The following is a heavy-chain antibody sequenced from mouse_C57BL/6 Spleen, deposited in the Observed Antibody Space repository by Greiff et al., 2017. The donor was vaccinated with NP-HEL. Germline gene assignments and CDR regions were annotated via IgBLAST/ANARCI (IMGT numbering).Heavy chain of an antibody. CDR3: ARRYGSSYEEY. Sequence: VQLKESGGGLVKPGGSLKLSCAASGFTFSDYGMHWVRQAPEKGLEWVAYISSGSSTIYYADTVKGRFTISRDNAKNTLFLQMTSLRSEDTAMYYCARRYGSSYEEYWGQGTTLTVSS. CDR1: GFTFSDYG. J-gene: IGHJ2*01. CDR2: ISSGSSTI. D-gene: IGHD1-1*01. V-gene: IGHV5-17*01.